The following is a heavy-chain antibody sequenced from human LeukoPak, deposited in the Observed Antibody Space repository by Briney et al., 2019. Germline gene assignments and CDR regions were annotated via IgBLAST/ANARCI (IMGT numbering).Heavy chain of an antibody. V-gene: IGHV4-34*01. CDR2: INHSGRT. Sequence: PSETLSLTCAVYGGSFSGYYWSWIRQPPGKGLEWIGEINHSGRTNYNPSLKSRVTISVDTSKNQFSLKLSSVTAADTAVYYCARGRGWTGYYFDYWGQGTLVTVSS. D-gene: IGHD2-15*01. CDR3: ARGRGWTGYYFDY. J-gene: IGHJ4*02. CDR1: GGSFSGYY.